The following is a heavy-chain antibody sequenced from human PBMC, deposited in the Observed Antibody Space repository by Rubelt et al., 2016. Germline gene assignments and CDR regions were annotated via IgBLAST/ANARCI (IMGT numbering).Heavy chain of an antibody. Sequence: QVQLQQWGAGLVKPSETLSLTCTVSGGAISSHYWNWIRQPPGKGLEWIGYSNYRGTTNCNPSLKSRVTISVDTSKKQFSLKLSSVTAADTAVYYCARQDTKAVPNNWFDPWGQGTLVTVSS. J-gene: IGHJ5*02. CDR1: GGAISSHY. V-gene: IGHV4-59*08. CDR2: SNYRGTT. D-gene: IGHD5-18*01. CDR3: ARQDTKAVPNNWFDP.